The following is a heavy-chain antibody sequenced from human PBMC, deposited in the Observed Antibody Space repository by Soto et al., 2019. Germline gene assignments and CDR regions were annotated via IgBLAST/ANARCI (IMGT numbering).Heavy chain of an antibody. Sequence: EVQLLESGGGLVQPGGSLRLSCAASGFTFSSYAMSWVRQAPGKGLEWVSAISGSGGSTYYADSVKGRFTISRDNSKNTLYLQMNSLRAEDTDVYYCAKDRGSGWHFDYWGQGTLVTVSS. CDR2: ISGSGGST. V-gene: IGHV3-23*01. CDR3: AKDRGSGWHFDY. J-gene: IGHJ4*02. D-gene: IGHD6-19*01. CDR1: GFTFSSYA.